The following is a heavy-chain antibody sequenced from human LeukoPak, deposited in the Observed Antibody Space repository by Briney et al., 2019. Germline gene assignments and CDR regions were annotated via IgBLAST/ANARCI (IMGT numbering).Heavy chain of an antibody. CDR2: IYTSGTT. V-gene: IGHV4-4*09. Sequence: SETLSLTCTLSRGSISSCYWSWIRQPPGKGLEWIGYIYTSGTTNYNPSLKSRVTMSVDTSKNQFSLRLDSVTAADTAVYYCARHENHFDYWGQGTLVIVSS. CDR1: RGSISSCY. J-gene: IGHJ4*02. D-gene: IGHD1-14*01. CDR3: ARHENHFDY.